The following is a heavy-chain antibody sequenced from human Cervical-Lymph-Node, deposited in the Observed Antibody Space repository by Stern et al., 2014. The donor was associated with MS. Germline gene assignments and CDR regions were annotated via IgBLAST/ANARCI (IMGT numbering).Heavy chain of an antibody. D-gene: IGHD5-24*01. J-gene: IGHJ4*02. CDR1: GFTFSSYG. CDR2: AWYEGSTA. V-gene: IGHV3-33*01. CDR3: ARGHIPYAYNYLFDY. Sequence: VQLVESGGGVVQPGTSLRLSCAASGFTFSSYGMHWVRQAPGQGLELVALAWYEGSTAYYTNSVKGRFTISRDNSKNTLSLQMNSLTAEDTAVYYCARGHIPYAYNYLFDYWGQGTLVTVSS.